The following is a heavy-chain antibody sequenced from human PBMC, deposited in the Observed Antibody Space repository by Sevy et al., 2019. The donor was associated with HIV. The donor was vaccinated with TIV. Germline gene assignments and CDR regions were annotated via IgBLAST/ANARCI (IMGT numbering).Heavy chain of an antibody. CDR3: SKDAVTPLPAAIY. V-gene: IGHV3-23*01. J-gene: IGHJ4*02. CDR1: GFTFSSFG. Sequence: GGSLRLSCAASGFTFSSFGMSWVRQAPGKGLEWVSAISGTGDSTYYADSVKGRFTISRDNSKNTLYLQMNSLRVEDSAVYYCSKDAVTPLPAAIYGGQGTLVTVSS. CDR2: ISGTGDST. D-gene: IGHD2-2*01.